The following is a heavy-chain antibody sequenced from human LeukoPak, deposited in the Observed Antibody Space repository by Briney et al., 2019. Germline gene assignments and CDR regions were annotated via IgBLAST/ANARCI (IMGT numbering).Heavy chain of an antibody. Sequence: GGSLRLSCATSGFTFSSYAMSWVRQAPGKGLEWVSTISNNGGSTYYADSVKGRFTISRDNSRNTLYLHLKSLRAEDTAVYFCAKDPEPYDFHYFDYWGQGTLATVSS. J-gene: IGHJ4*02. CDR3: AKDPEPYDFHYFDY. V-gene: IGHV3-23*01. CDR1: GFTFSSYA. CDR2: ISNNGGST. D-gene: IGHD3-3*01.